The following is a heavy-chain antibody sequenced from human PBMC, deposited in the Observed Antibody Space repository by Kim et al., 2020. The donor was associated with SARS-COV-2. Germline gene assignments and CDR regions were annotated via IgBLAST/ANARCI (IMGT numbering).Heavy chain of an antibody. CDR3: ARAPGSYLFYYYGMDV. Sequence: ASVKVSCKASGYTFTSYAMHWVRQAPGQRLEWMGWINAGNGNTKYSQKFQGRVTITRDTSASTAYMELSSLRSEDTAVYYCARAPGSYLFYYYGMDVWGQEPTVTVSS. V-gene: IGHV1-3*01. J-gene: IGHJ6*02. CDR2: INAGNGNT. CDR1: GYTFTSYA. D-gene: IGHD3-10*01.